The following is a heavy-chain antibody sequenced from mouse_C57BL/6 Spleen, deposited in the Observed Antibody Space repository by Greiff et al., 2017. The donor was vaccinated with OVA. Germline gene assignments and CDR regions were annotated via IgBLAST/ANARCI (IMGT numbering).Heavy chain of an antibody. CDR2: INPSSVYT. CDR3: AKENYYGSSYGYFDG. D-gene: IGHD1-1*01. J-gene: IGHJ1*01. V-gene: IGHV1-4*01. CDR1: GYTFTSYT. Sequence: QVQLQQSGAELARPGASVKMSCKASGYTFTSYTMHWVKQRPGQGLEWIGYINPSSVYTKYNQKFKDKATLTADKSSSTACMQLNSLTSEDSAVYYCAKENYYGSSYGYFDGWGSGTTVTVSS.